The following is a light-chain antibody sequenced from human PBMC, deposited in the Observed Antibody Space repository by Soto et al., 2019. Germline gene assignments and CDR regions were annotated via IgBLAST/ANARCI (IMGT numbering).Light chain of an antibody. Sequence: DIQMTQSPSSVSASVGESVTMSCRASQGIGSWLAWYQQQPGKAPKLLIFATSSLQGGVPSRFSGSGSGTHFTLTINSLQPEDFATYYCQHNGVFGPGTKVDVK. J-gene: IGKJ3*01. CDR2: ATS. CDR1: QGIGSW. V-gene: IGKV1-12*01. CDR3: QHNGV.